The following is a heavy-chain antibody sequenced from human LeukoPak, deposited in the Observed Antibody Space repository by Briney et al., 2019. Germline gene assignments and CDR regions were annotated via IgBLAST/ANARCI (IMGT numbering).Heavy chain of an antibody. D-gene: IGHD3-10*01. CDR2: VSGSGGST. J-gene: IGHJ6*02. V-gene: IGHV3-23*01. CDR3: ARVRMVRELTGYYYYGMDV. Sequence: GGSLRLSCAASGFTFSTYAMNWVRQAPGKGLEWVSAVSGSGGSTYYADSVKGRFTISRDNAKNSLYLQMNSLRAEDTAVYYCARVRMVRELTGYYYYGMDVWGQGTTVTVSS. CDR1: GFTFSTYA.